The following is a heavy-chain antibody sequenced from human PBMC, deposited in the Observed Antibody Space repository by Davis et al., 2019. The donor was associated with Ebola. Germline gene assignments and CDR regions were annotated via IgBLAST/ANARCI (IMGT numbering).Heavy chain of an antibody. V-gene: IGHV1-46*03. CDR3: TTPGGQDSGYDVFDI. D-gene: IGHD5-12*01. CDR1: GYTFGRYY. J-gene: IGHJ3*02. Sequence: AASVKVSCKASGYTFGRYYIHWVRQAPGQGLEWLGIINPNDGRTIYAQKFQGRVTVTRDTSTTTVYMDLSSLRSEDTALYYCTTPGGQDSGYDVFDIWGQGTMVTVSS. CDR2: INPNDGRT.